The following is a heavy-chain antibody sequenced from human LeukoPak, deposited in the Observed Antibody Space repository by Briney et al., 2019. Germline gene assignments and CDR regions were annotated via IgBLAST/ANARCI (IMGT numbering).Heavy chain of an antibody. CDR1: GGTFSSYA. D-gene: IGHD3-22*01. Sequence: SVKVSCTASGGTFSSYAISWVRQAPGQGLEWMGRIIPILGIANYAQKFQGRVTITADKSTSTAYMELSSLRSEDTAVYYCARASKSYYYDSSGSTALDYWGQGTLVTVSS. V-gene: IGHV1-69*04. J-gene: IGHJ4*02. CDR3: ARASKSYYYDSSGSTALDY. CDR2: IIPILGIA.